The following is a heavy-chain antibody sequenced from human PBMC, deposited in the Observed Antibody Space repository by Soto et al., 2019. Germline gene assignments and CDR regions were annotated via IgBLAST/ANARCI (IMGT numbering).Heavy chain of an antibody. CDR3: TKYYYGLYYFDY. Sequence: PGGSLRLSCAASGFTFSSYAMSWVRQAPGKGLEWVSAISGSGGSTYYADSLKGRFTISRDNSKHTLYLQMNSLRAEDTAVYSCTKYYYGLYYFDYWGQGTLVTVSS. V-gene: IGHV3-23*01. J-gene: IGHJ4*02. CDR2: ISGSGGST. D-gene: IGHD3-10*01. CDR1: GFTFSSYA.